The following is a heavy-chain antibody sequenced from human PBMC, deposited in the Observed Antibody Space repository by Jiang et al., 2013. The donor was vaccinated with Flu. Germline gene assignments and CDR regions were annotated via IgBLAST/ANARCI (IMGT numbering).Heavy chain of an antibody. Sequence: YWMIGSPGSRKGLEWVANIKQDRSEIYYVDSVKGRFTISRDNVKNSVYLQMNSLRVEDTAVYFCGRGMHVWGRGTTVTV. CDR3: GRGMHV. V-gene: IGHV3-7*01. CDR1: YW. J-gene: IGHJ6*02. CDR2: IKQDRSEI.